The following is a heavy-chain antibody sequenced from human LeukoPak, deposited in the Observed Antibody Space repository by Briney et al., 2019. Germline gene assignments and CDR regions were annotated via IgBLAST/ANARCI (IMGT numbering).Heavy chain of an antibody. CDR1: GGSISSSRFY. J-gene: IGHJ2*01. CDR2: IHYSGST. CDR3: ARHVSSDLRIVVVTSDWYFDR. D-gene: IGHD2-21*02. Sequence: PSETLSLTCIASGGSISSSRFYWGWIRQPPGKGLEWIGTIHYSGSTYYNPSLKSRVTISADTSKNQFSLNLSSVTAADTGVYYCARHVSSDLRIVVVTSDWYFDRWGRGTLVTVSS. V-gene: IGHV4-39*01.